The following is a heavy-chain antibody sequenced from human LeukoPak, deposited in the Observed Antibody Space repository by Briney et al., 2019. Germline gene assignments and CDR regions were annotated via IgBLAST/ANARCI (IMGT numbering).Heavy chain of an antibody. D-gene: IGHD3-22*01. CDR2: INPNSGGT. Sequence: ASVKVSCKASGYTFTGYYMHWVRQAPGQGLEWMGWINPNSGGTNYAQKFQGRVTMTRDTSISTAYMELSRLRSDDTAVYYCAREVDDSSGYGHFDYWGQGTLVTVSS. J-gene: IGHJ4*02. V-gene: IGHV1-2*02. CDR3: AREVDDSSGYGHFDY. CDR1: GYTFTGYY.